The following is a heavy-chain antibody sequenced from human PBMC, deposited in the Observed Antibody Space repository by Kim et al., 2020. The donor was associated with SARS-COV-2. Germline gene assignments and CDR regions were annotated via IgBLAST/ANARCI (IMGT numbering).Heavy chain of an antibody. CDR1: GFTFSGYY. Sequence: GGSLRLSCAASGFTFSGYYMSWVRQAPGKGLEWVSYISSSGSTKYYADSVKGRFTISRDNAKNSLYLQMNSLRAEDTAVYYCAREPSDYYDSGFHGFDLWGQGTMVTVSS. CDR2: ISSSGSTK. D-gene: IGHD3-22*01. J-gene: IGHJ3*01. V-gene: IGHV3-11*01. CDR3: AREPSDYYDSGFHGFDL.